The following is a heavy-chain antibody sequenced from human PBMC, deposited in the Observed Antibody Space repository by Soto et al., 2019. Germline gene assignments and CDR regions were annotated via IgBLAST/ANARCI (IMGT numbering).Heavy chain of an antibody. CDR3: AKDQTAMTTFDF. J-gene: IGHJ4*02. Sequence: PGGSLRLSCAASGFTFYNYAMSSDRQAPGKGLQWVSAISGSGDTTYYADSVKGRFTISRDNSKKTLYLQMNGLRAEDTAVYYCAKDQTAMTTFDFWGQGALVTVSS. V-gene: IGHV3-23*01. CDR1: GFTFYNYA. D-gene: IGHD4-17*01. CDR2: ISGSGDTT.